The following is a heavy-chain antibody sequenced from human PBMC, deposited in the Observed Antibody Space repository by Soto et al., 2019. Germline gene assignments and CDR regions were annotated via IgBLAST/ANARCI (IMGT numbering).Heavy chain of an antibody. CDR3: AKLSGYDYYYYIDV. CDR2: ITGSGGST. D-gene: IGHD1-26*01. J-gene: IGHJ6*03. V-gene: IGHV3-23*01. CDR1: GFTFSAFA. Sequence: GGSLRLSCAASGFTFSAFAMNWVRQAPGKGLEWVSAITGSGGSTYYVDSVKGRFTTSRDNSKNTLHLQMNSLRAEDSAVYYCAKLSGYDYYYYIDVWGKGTTVTVSS.